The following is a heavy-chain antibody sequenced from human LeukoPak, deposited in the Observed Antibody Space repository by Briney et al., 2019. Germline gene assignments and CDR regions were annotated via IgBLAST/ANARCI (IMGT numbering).Heavy chain of an antibody. J-gene: IGHJ4*02. V-gene: IGHV4-4*02. D-gene: IGHD6-19*01. CDR2: IFHSGNT. CDR3: THHTGWTGPDY. Sequence: SETLSLTCAVSGDSISSNWWSWVRQPPGQGLEWVGEIFHSGNTHYNPSLKSRVTISIDKSKNQFSLNLRPVTAADTAVYYCTHHTGWTGPDYWGQGSLVTVSS. CDR1: GDSISSNW.